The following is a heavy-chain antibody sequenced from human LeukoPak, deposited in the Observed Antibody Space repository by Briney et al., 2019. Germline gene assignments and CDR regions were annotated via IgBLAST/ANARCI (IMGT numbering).Heavy chain of an antibody. CDR3: ARGPISYSSGWYVNY. CDR1: GGSFSGYD. Sequence: PSETLSLACAVYGGSFSGYDWNWIRQPPGRGLEWIGEINHSGSTNYNPSLKSRVTIPVDTSKNQFSLKLTSVTAADTAVYYCARGPISYSSGWYVNYWGQGTLVTVSS. D-gene: IGHD6-19*01. V-gene: IGHV4-34*01. CDR2: INHSGST. J-gene: IGHJ4*02.